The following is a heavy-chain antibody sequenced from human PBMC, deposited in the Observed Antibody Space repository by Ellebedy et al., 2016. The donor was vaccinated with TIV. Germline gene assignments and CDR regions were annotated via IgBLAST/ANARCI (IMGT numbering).Heavy chain of an antibody. CDR1: GYTFTGYY. CDR2: INPNSGGT. CDR3: ARDYYYGSGSSDY. D-gene: IGHD3-10*01. Sequence: ASVKVSCXASGYTFTGYYMHWVRKAPGQGLEWMGWINPNSGGTNYAQKFQGRVTMTRDTSISTAYMELSRLRSDDTAVYYCARDYYYGSGSSDYWGQGTLVTVSS. V-gene: IGHV1-2*02. J-gene: IGHJ4*02.